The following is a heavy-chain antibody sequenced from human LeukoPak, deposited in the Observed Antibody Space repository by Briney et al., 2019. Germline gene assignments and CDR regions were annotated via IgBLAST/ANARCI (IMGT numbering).Heavy chain of an antibody. V-gene: IGHV3-30*04. J-gene: IGHJ4*02. CDR2: TSPDESLK. Sequence: GSLRLSCAASGFTFANYVTHWVRQAPGKGLEWVAVTSPDESLKFYGDSVKGRFTISRDNSKNTMYLQMNNLREEDTAVYYCTRDPILGAPDYFDYWGQGTLVTVSS. CDR1: GFTFANYV. CDR3: TRDPILGAPDYFDY. D-gene: IGHD1-26*01.